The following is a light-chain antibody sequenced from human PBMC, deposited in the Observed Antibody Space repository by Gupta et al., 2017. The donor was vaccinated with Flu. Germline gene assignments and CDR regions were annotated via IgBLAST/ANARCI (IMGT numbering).Light chain of an antibody. CDR1: QGIRNY. V-gene: IGKV1-16*01. Sequence: DIQITHSPSSLCASVGDRVTITSRASQGIRNYFAWFQPKPGTAPQSPIFAASDLQSGVPSRFSGSGSGTYFSHTTSNLRPEDSATYFFYHCKKIPTSFGHGTPLDFK. CDR2: AAS. J-gene: IGKJ5*01. CDR3: YHCKKIPTS.